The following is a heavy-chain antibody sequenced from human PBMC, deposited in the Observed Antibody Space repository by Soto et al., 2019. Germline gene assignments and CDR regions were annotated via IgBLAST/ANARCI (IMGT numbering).Heavy chain of an antibody. CDR2: ISAYNGNT. D-gene: IGHD4-17*01. J-gene: IGHJ5*02. Sequence: ASVKVSCKASGYTFTSYGISWVRQAPGQGLEWMGWISAYNGNTNYAQKLQGRVTMTTDTSTSTAYMELSSLRSEDTAVYYCATYGDNNWFDPWGQGTLVTVSS. V-gene: IGHV1-18*01. CDR1: GYTFTSYG. CDR3: ATYGDNNWFDP.